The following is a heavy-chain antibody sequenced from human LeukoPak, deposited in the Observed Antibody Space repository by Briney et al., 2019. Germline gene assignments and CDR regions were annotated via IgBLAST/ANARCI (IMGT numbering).Heavy chain of an antibody. CDR3: ANEEVLNDY. Sequence: PGRSLRLSCEVSGFPFSSHAMSWVRQAPGRGLEWVSGISISADMTYYAVSVQGRFIISRDNSKNTLYLQMDSLRVEDTAVYYCANEEVLNDYWGQGTLVTVSS. CDR2: ISISADMT. J-gene: IGHJ4*02. V-gene: IGHV3-23*01. D-gene: IGHD4/OR15-4a*01. CDR1: GFPFSSHA.